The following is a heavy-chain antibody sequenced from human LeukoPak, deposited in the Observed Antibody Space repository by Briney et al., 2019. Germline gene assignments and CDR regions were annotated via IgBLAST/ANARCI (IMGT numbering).Heavy chain of an antibody. CDR1: GFIFSDYY. D-gene: IGHD1-26*01. CDR3: ARDVVGATRWFDY. J-gene: IGHJ4*02. V-gene: IGHV3-11*04. CDR2: ISRSGSTI. Sequence: SGGSLRLSCAGSGFIFSDYYMSWTRQAPGKGLEWVSYISRSGSTIYYADSVKGRFTISRDNAKNSLYLQMNSLRAEDTAVYYCARDVVGATRWFDYWGQGTLVTVSS.